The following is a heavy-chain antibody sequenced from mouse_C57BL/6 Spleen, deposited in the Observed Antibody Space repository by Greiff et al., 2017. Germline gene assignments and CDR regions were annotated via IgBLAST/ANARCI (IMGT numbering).Heavy chain of an antibody. D-gene: IGHD1-3*01. J-gene: IGHJ4*01. V-gene: IGHV1-42*01. CDR3: APSSKGDAMDY. CDR1: GYSFTGYY. CDR2: INPSTGGT. Sequence: VQLQQSGPELVKPGASVKISCKASGYSFTGYYMNWVKQSPEQSLEWIGEINPSTGGTTYNQKFKAKATLTVDKSSSTAYMQLKSLTSEDSAVYYCAPSSKGDAMDYWGQGTSGTVAS.